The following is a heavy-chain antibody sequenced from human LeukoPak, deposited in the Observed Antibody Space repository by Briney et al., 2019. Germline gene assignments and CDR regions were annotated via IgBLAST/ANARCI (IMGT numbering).Heavy chain of an antibody. D-gene: IGHD5-18*01. CDR1: GFTFSSYG. CDR3: AKGYTAMVD. Sequence: PGGSLRLSCAASGFTFSSYGMHWVRQAPGKGLEWVAVISYDGSNKYYADSVKGRFTISRDNSKNTLYLQMNSLGAEDTAVYYCAKGYTAMVDWGQGTLVTVSS. J-gene: IGHJ4*02. V-gene: IGHV3-30*18. CDR2: ISYDGSNK.